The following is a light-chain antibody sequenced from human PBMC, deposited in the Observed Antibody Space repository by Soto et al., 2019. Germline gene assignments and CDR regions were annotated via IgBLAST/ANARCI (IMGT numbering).Light chain of an antibody. J-gene: IGKJ2*01. Sequence: EIVLTQFPGTLSMSPGDRVTLSCRASQSVANSYLAWYQQKPGQAPRLLIFDASRRTTGIPDRFSGSRSGTEYTLTISRREPEDFAVYYYRQHSRFPQTFGQGTKLDLK. CDR1: QSVANSY. CDR3: RQHSRFPQT. CDR2: DAS. V-gene: IGKV3-20*01.